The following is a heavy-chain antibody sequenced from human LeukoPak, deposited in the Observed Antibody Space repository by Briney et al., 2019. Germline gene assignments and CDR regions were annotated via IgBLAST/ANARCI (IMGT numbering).Heavy chain of an antibody. D-gene: IGHD2-15*01. Sequence: SETLSLTCTVSGGSISSSSYYWGWMRQPPGKGLEWIGSIYYSGSTYYNPSLKSRVTISVDTSKNQFSLKLSSVTAADTAVYYCARQYCSGGSCNGAFDIWGQGTMVTVSS. V-gene: IGHV4-39*07. CDR3: ARQYCSGGSCNGAFDI. CDR2: IYYSGST. J-gene: IGHJ3*02. CDR1: GGSISSSSYY.